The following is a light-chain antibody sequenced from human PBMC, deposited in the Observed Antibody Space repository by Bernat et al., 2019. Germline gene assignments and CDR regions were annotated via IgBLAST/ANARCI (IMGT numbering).Light chain of an antibody. CDR3: AAWDGSLDGLVV. Sequence: QSVLSQPPSASGTPGQRVTISCSGSSSNIGTNTVSWYQQLPGTGPKLFIYNDDQRPSGVPDRFSGSKSGTSASLAINGLQSEDEADYYCAAWDGSLDGLVVFGGGTKLTVL. J-gene: IGLJ2*01. V-gene: IGLV1-44*01. CDR1: SSNIGTNT. CDR2: NDD.